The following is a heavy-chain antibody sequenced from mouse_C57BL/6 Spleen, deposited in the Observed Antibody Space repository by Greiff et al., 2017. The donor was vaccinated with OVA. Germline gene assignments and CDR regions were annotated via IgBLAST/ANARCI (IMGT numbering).Heavy chain of an antibody. CDR3: ARHEGNWDKGYYFDY. CDR1: GYTFTEYT. J-gene: IGHJ2*01. V-gene: IGHV1-62-2*01. Sequence: VQLVESGAELVKPGASVKLSCKASGYTFTEYTIHWVKQRSGQGLEWIGWFYPGSGSIKYNEKFKDKATLTADKSSSTVYMELSRLTSEDSAVYFCARHEGNWDKGYYFDYWGQGTTLTVSS. D-gene: IGHD4-1*01. CDR2: FYPGSGSI.